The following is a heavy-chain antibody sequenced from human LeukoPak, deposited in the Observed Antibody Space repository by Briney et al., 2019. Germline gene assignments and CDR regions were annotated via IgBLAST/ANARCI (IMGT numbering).Heavy chain of an antibody. CDR1: GFTFSSYA. CDR2: ISGSGGST. Sequence: GGSLRLSCAASGFTFSSYAMSWVRQAPGKGLEWVSAISGSGGSTYYADSVKGRFTISRDNSKNTLYLQMNSLRAEDTAVYYCAKDSEKFYSSSSYFDYWGQGTLVTVSS. CDR3: AKDSEKFYSSSSYFDY. J-gene: IGHJ4*02. V-gene: IGHV3-23*01. D-gene: IGHD6-6*01.